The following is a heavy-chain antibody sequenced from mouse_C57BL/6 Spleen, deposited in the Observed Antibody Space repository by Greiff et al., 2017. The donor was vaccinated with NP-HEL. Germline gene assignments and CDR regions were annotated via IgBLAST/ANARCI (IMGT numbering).Heavy chain of an antibody. CDR2: IHPNSGST. CDR3: ARSGDDYSWFAY. D-gene: IGHD2-4*01. V-gene: IGHV1-64*01. Sequence: QVHVKQPGAELVKPGASVKLSCKASGYTFTSYWMHWVKQRPGQGLEWIGMIHPNSGSTNYNEKFKSKATLTVDKSSSTAYMQLSSLTSEDSAVYYCARSGDDYSWFAYWGQGTLVTVSA. CDR1: GYTFTSYW. J-gene: IGHJ3*01.